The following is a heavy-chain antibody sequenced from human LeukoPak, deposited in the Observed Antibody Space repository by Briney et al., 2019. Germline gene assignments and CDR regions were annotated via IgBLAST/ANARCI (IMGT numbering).Heavy chain of an antibody. D-gene: IGHD2-2*01. CDR3: ARGIVGVPAAISSFDY. CDR2: ISVYNDNA. Sequence: ASVKVSCKASGYTFTSYGISWVRQAPGQGLEWMGWISVYNDNANYAQKLQGRVTMTTDTSKTTAYMELRSLRSDDTAVYYCARGIVGVPAAISSFDYWGQGTLVSVSS. CDR1: GYTFTSYG. J-gene: IGHJ4*02. V-gene: IGHV1-18*01.